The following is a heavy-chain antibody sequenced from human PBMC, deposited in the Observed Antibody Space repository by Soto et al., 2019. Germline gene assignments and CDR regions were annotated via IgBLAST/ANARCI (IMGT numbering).Heavy chain of an antibody. V-gene: IGHV4-38-2*02. CDR3: ASRPFRRGFDP. CDR1: GYSISSGYY. J-gene: IGHJ5*02. CDR2: VYHSGKT. Sequence: PSETLSLTCTVSGYSISSGYYWGWVRQSPGKGLEWIGSVYHSGKTYYKPSLRSRVTISVDTSKDQFSLKLSSVTAADTAVYYCASRPFRRGFDPWGQGTLVTVSS.